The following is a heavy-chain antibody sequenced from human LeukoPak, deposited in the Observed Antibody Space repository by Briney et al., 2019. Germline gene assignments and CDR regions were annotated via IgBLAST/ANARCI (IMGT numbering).Heavy chain of an antibody. Sequence: GGSLILSCAASGFTFSTHWMIWLRQAPGKGLEWVANIKQDGSEKYYVDSVRGRFIISRDNAKNSLYLQMNSLRAEDTAVYYCANALGAHYFDSWGQGTLVTVSS. D-gene: IGHD1-26*01. J-gene: IGHJ4*02. CDR2: IKQDGSEK. CDR3: ANALGAHYFDS. V-gene: IGHV3-7*05. CDR1: GFTFSTHW.